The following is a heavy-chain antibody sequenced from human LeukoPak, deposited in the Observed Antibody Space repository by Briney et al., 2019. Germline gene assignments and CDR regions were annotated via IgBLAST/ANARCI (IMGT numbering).Heavy chain of an antibody. CDR3: AKDRGGGSQLGDAFDV. Sequence: GGSLRLSCEASGFIFDDYGMNWVRQAPGKGLEWVSGINWIGGSTWYADSVKGRFTISRDNAKNYLYLQMNSLRAEDTALYFCAKDRGGGSQLGDAFDVWGQGTMVSVSS. J-gene: IGHJ3*01. V-gene: IGHV3-20*04. CDR1: GFIFDDYG. CDR2: INWIGGST. D-gene: IGHD2-15*01.